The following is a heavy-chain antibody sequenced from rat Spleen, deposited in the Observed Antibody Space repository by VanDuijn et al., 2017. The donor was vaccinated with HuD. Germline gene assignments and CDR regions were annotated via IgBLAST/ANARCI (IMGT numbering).Heavy chain of an antibody. D-gene: IGHD1-12*03. CDR3: ARHGQIYNYGGYYPSGVMDA. CDR1: GFTFNNYW. J-gene: IGHJ4*01. CDR2: INKDSSTI. V-gene: IGHV4-2*01. Sequence: VQLVESGGGLVQPGRSLKLSCVASGFTFNNYWMGWVRQAPGKGLEWIGEINKDSSTINYTPSLKDKFTISRDSAKSTLYLQMDSLRSEDTATYYCARHGQIYNYGGYYPSGVMDAWGQGASVTVSS.